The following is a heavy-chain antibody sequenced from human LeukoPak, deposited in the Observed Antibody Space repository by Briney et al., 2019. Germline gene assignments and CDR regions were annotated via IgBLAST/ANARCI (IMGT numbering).Heavy chain of an antibody. Sequence: GGSLRLSCAGSGITFSSYWMHWVRRAPGKGLVWVSRINSDGRSTNYADSVKGRFTISRDNAKNTLYLQMNSLRAEDTAVYYCARSAYPGNSVIEDWGRGTLVTVSS. J-gene: IGHJ4*02. V-gene: IGHV3-74*01. CDR3: ARSAYPGNSVIED. CDR1: GITFSSYW. D-gene: IGHD4-23*01. CDR2: INSDGRST.